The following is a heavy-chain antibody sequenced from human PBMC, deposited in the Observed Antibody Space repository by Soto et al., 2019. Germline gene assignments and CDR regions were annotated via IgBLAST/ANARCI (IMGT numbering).Heavy chain of an antibody. D-gene: IGHD3-22*01. CDR3: AKLTTSYYYASSGENDAFDI. V-gene: IGHV3-30*18. Sequence: PGGSLRLSCAASGFTFSSYGMHWVRQAPGKGLEWVAVISYDGSNKYYADSVKGRFTISRDNSKNTLYLQMNSLRAEDTAVYYCAKLTTSYYYASSGENDAFDIWGQGTMVTVSS. CDR2: ISYDGSNK. CDR1: GFTFSSYG. J-gene: IGHJ3*02.